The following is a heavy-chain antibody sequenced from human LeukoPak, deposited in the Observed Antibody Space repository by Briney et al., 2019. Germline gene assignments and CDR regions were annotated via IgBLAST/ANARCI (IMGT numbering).Heavy chain of an antibody. CDR3: AKEGVPARPGLDS. D-gene: IGHD6-6*01. CDR2: INYTGTT. Sequence: PSETLSLTCSVSGSSISSHYWTWIRQDPGTGLEWIGNINYTGTTSHNPPLESRVTISLETANNQFSLKLTAVTAADTADYFWAKEGVPARPGLDSWGQGTLVTVSS. V-gene: IGHV4-59*11. J-gene: IGHJ4*02. CDR1: GSSISSHY.